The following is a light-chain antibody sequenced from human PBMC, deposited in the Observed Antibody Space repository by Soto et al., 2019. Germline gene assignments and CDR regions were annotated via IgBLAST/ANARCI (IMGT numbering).Light chain of an antibody. CDR3: QQYDSTPRT. CDR1: QSVLYSSNIKNY. J-gene: IGKJ1*01. Sequence: DIVMTQSPDSLAVSLGERATINCKSSQSVLYSSNIKNYLVWYQQKPGQPPKPLIYWASTRESGVPDRFSGSGSGTYFTITISSLQAEDVAVYYCQQYDSTPRTFGQGTKVEIK. CDR2: WAS. V-gene: IGKV4-1*01.